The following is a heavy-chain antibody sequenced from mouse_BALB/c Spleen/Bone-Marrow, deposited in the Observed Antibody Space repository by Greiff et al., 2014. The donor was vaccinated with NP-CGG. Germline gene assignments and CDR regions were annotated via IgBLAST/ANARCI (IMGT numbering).Heavy chain of an antibody. J-gene: IGHJ3*01. D-gene: IGHD4-1*01. Sequence: VQLQQSGAVLVRPGASVTLSCKASGYTFTDYEMHWVKQTPVHGLEWIGAIDPETGGTAYNQKFKGKATLTADKSSSTAYMELRSLTSEDSAVYYCTRRTGDPYWGQGTLVTVSA. V-gene: IGHV1-15*01. CDR3: TRRTGDPY. CDR1: GYTFTDYE. CDR2: IDPETGGT.